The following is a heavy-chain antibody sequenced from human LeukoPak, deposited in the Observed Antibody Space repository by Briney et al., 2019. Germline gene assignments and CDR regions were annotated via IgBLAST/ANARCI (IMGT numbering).Heavy chain of an antibody. D-gene: IGHD2-21*01. CDR1: GGSFSGYY. J-gene: IGHJ3*02. CDR2: INQSGST. Sequence: SETLSLTCAVYGGSFSGYYWSWIRQPPGKGLEWIGEINQSGSTNYNPSLKSRVTISVDTSKNQFSLKLSSVTAADTAVYYCAREAYPTGAFDIWSQGTMVTVSS. CDR3: AREAYPTGAFDI. V-gene: IGHV4-34*01.